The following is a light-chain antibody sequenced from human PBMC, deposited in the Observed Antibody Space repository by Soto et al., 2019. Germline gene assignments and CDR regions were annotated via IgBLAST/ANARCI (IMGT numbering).Light chain of an antibody. V-gene: IGLV2-11*01. CDR3: CSYVGSYTYV. Sequence: QSALTQPRSVSGSPGQSVTISCTGTSSDVGAYNHVSWFQQHPGKAPKLMIYDVTKRPSEVPDRFSGSKSGNTASLTISGLQAENEADYYCCSYVGSYTYVFGTGTKLTVL. CDR2: DVT. J-gene: IGLJ1*01. CDR1: SSDVGAYNH.